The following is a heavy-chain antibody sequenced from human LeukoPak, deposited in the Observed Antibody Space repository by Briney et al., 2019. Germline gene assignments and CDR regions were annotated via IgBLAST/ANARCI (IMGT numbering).Heavy chain of an antibody. D-gene: IGHD1-26*01. Sequence: GGSLRLSCAASGFTFSSYSMSWVRQAPGKGLEWVAVISYDGSNKYYADSVKGRFTISRDNSKNTLYLQMNSLRAEDTAVYYCAKPRRAFIVGATVPRYYFDYWGQGTLVTVSS. CDR3: AKPRRAFIVGATVPRYYFDY. J-gene: IGHJ4*02. CDR1: GFTFSSYS. V-gene: IGHV3-30*18. CDR2: ISYDGSNK.